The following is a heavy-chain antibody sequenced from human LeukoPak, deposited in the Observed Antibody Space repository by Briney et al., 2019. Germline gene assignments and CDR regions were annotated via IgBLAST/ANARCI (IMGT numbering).Heavy chain of an antibody. J-gene: IGHJ4*02. Sequence: QAGGSLRLSCAASGFTFNNYWMSWVRQAPGKGLEWVANIKQDGSEKYYVDSVKSRFTVSRDNAKNSLFLQMNSLRAEDTAVYYCARDNSDYDSSFFDYWGQGTLVTVSS. V-gene: IGHV3-7*01. CDR3: ARDNSDYDSSFFDY. D-gene: IGHD3-22*01. CDR2: IKQDGSEK. CDR1: GFTFNNYW.